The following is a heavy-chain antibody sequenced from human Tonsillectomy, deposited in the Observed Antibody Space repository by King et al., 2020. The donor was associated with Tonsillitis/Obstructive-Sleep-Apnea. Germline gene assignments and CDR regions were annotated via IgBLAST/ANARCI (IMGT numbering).Heavy chain of an antibody. V-gene: IGHV3-49*04. D-gene: IGHD6-19*01. Sequence: VQLVESGGALVQPGRSLRLSCTASGFTFCDYPMTWVRQAPGKGLEWVGFIRNKAFGETTEYAASVKGRFTISRDDSKSIVYLQMNSLKTEDTAVYYCGRGLEQWLVRGIDYWGQGTLITVSS. CDR2: IRNKAFGETT. CDR3: GRGLEQWLVRGIDY. J-gene: IGHJ4*02. CDR1: GFTFCDYP.